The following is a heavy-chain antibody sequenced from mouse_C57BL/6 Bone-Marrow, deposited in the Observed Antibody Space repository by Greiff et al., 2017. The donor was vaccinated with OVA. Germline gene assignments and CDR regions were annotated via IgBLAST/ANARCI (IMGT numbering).Heavy chain of an antibody. Sequence: QVQLKQSGAELVRPGTSVKVSCKASGYAFTNYLIEWVKQRPGQGLEWIGVINPGSGGTNYNEKFKGKATLTADKSSSTAYMQLSSLTSEDSAVYFCASGRAWFAYWGQGTLVTVSA. D-gene: IGHD4-1*01. J-gene: IGHJ3*01. CDR3: ASGRAWFAY. V-gene: IGHV1-54*01. CDR1: GYAFTNYL. CDR2: INPGSGGT.